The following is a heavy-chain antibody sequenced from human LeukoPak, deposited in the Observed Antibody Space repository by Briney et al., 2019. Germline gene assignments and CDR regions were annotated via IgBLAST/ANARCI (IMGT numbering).Heavy chain of an antibody. CDR3: TKPSGAAAVDY. V-gene: IGHV3-23*01. Sequence: GGSLSLSCLTAAFTFSIYALRWVRQAPGKGLEWVSAISGTDGSTYYADSVKGRFTISRDNSKNTLYLQMNSLRVEDTAVYYCTKPSGAAAVDYWGQGTLVTVSS. J-gene: IGHJ4*02. D-gene: IGHD6-25*01. CDR2: ISGTDGST. CDR1: AFTFSIYA.